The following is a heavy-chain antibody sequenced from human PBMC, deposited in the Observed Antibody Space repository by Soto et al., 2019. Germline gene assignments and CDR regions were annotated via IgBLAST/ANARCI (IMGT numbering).Heavy chain of an antibody. Sequence: SETLSLTCTVSGGSISSYYWSWIRQPPGKGLEWIGYIYYSGSTNYNPSLKSRVTISVDTSKNQFSLKLSSVTAADTAVYYCARLGVYSSSWYLDYWGHGTLVTVS. CDR3: ARLGVYSSSWYLDY. CDR2: IYYSGST. CDR1: GGSISSYY. V-gene: IGHV4-59*08. D-gene: IGHD6-13*01. J-gene: IGHJ4*01.